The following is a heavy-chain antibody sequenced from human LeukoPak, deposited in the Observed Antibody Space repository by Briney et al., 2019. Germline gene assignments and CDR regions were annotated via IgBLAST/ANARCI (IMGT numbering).Heavy chain of an antibody. D-gene: IGHD2-21*01. CDR2: ISAYNGNT. CDR3: ARHIVVVRGDAFDI. V-gene: IGHV1-18*01. CDR1: GYTFTGYG. J-gene: IGHJ3*02. Sequence: ASVRVSCKASGYTFTGYGISWVRQAPGQGLEWMGWISAYNGNTNYAQKLQGRVTMTTDTSTSTAYMELRGLRSDDTAVYYCARHIVVVRGDAFDIWGQGTMVTVSS.